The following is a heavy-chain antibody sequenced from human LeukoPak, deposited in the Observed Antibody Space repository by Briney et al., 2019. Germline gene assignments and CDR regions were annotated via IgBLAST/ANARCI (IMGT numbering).Heavy chain of an antibody. D-gene: IGHD2-15*01. J-gene: IGHJ3*02. CDR1: GFTFSSYG. Sequence: GGSLRLSCAASGFTFSSYGMHWVRQAPGKGLEWVAVISYDGSNKYYADSVKGRFTISRDNSKNTLYLQMNSLRAEDTAVYYCAKVDPLLEAFDIWGQGTMVTVSS. CDR3: AKVDPLLEAFDI. CDR2: ISYDGSNK. V-gene: IGHV3-30*18.